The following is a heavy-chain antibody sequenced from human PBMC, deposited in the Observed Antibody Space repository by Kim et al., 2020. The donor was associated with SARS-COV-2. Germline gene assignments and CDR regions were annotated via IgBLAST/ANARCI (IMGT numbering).Heavy chain of an antibody. V-gene: IGHV3-7*04. CDR1: GFTFSNYW. D-gene: IGHD4-4*01. CDR2: IKEDGSEK. Sequence: GGSLRLSCAASGFTFSNYWMTWVRQAPGKGLEWVANIKEDGSEKYYADSVKGRFTISRDNAKNSLDLQMNSLRVEDTAVYYCARGHYRFGWWGQGTLVS. J-gene: IGHJ4*02. CDR3: ARGHYRFGW.